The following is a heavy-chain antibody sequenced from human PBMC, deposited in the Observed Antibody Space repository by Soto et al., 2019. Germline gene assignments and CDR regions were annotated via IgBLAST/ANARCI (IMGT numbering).Heavy chain of an antibody. J-gene: IGHJ4*02. Sequence: EVQLLESGGGLVLPGGSLRLSCAASGFTFSSYAMSWVRQAPGKGLEWVSTINSAGSTFYADSVKGRFTISRGNSKNTVYLQMNNLRAEDTAVYYCAKRSPYYFDYWGQGTLVTVSS. CDR3: AKRSPYYFDY. CDR2: INSAGST. CDR1: GFTFSSYA. V-gene: IGHV3-23*01.